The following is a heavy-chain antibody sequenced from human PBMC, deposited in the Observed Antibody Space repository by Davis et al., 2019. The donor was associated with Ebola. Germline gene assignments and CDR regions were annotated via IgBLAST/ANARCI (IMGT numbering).Heavy chain of an antibody. D-gene: IGHD5-18*01. CDR3: AKGDTAMVIGWGYMDV. CDR1: GFTFSSYW. V-gene: IGHV3-74*01. J-gene: IGHJ6*02. Sequence: HTGGSLRLSCAASGFTFSSYWMHWVRQAPGKGLVWVSRINSDGSSTSYADSVKGRFTISRDNSKNTLYLQMNSLRAEDTAVYYCAKGDTAMVIGWGYMDVWGQGTTVTVSS. CDR2: INSDGSST.